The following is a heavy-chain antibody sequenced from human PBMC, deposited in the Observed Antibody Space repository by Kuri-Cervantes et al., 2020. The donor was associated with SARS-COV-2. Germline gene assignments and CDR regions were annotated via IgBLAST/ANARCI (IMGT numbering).Heavy chain of an antibody. J-gene: IGHJ3*02. D-gene: IGHD3-16*02. Sequence: LRLSCTVSGGPISSGDYYWSWIRQPPGKGLEWIGYIYYSGSTYYNPSLKSRVTISVDTSKNQFSLKLSSVTAADTAVYYCARDPLGFTFGGVIVDAFDIWGQGTMVTVSS. V-gene: IGHV4-30-4*01. CDR3: ARDPLGFTFGGVIVDAFDI. CDR2: IYYSGST. CDR1: GGPISSGDYY.